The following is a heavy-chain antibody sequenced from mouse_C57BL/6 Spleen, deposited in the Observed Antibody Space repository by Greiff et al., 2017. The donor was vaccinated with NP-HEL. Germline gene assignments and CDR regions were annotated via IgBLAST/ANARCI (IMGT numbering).Heavy chain of an antibody. D-gene: IGHD1-1*01. J-gene: IGHJ1*03. V-gene: IGHV10-1*01. CDR1: GFSFNTYA. CDR2: IRSKSNNYAT. CDR3: VRWGRSIIGPVEERWYFDV. Sequence: EVKVVESGGGLVQPKGSLKLSCAASGFSFNTYAMNWVRQAPGKGLEWVARIRSKSNNYATYYADSVKDRFTISRDDSESMLYLQMNNLKTEDTAMYYCVRWGRSIIGPVEERWYFDVWGTGTTVTVSS.